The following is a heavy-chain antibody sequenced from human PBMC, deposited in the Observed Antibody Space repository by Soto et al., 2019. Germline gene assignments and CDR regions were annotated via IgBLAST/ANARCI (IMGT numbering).Heavy chain of an antibody. J-gene: IGHJ6*02. V-gene: IGHV5-51*01. D-gene: IGHD4-4*01. Sequence: GESLKRSGERSGEPFTDYWIGWVRQLPGEGLEWMGIIYPGDSDTRYSPSFQGHVTITVDKSTSTAYLQWNTLKASDTAMYYCGRNISNFRYYYYDMDVVGQGTTVT. CDR2: IYPGDSDT. CDR1: GEPFTDYW. CDR3: GRNISNFRYYYYDMDV.